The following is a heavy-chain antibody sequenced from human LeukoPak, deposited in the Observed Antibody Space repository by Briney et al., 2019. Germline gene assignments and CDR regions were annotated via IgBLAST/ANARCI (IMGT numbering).Heavy chain of an antibody. Sequence: GGSLRLSCAASGFTFSSYAMSWVRQAPGKGLEWVSAISGSGGSTYYADSVKGRFTISRDNSKNTLYLQMNSLRAEDTAVYYCAKDPGVVVAVGILDYWGQGTLVTVSS. CDR3: AKDPGVVVAVGILDY. CDR1: GFTFSSYA. CDR2: ISGSGGST. J-gene: IGHJ4*02. D-gene: IGHD2-15*01. V-gene: IGHV3-23*01.